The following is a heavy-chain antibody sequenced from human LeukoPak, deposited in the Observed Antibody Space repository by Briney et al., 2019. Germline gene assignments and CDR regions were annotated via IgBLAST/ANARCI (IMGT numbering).Heavy chain of an antibody. Sequence: ASVKVSCKASGYTFTSYGISWVRQAPGQGREWMGWISAYNGNTNYAQKLQGRVTMTTDTSTSTAYMELRSLRSDDTAVYYCAREGINCSGGSCYSSFDYWGQGTLVTVSS. CDR2: ISAYNGNT. CDR3: AREGINCSGGSCYSSFDY. CDR1: GYTFTSYG. V-gene: IGHV1-18*01. J-gene: IGHJ4*02. D-gene: IGHD2-15*01.